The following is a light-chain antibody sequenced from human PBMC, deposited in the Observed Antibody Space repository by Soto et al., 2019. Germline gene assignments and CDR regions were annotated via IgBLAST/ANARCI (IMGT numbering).Light chain of an antibody. Sequence: QSALTQPASVSGSPGQSITISCTGTSSDVGGYNYVSWYQQHPGKAPKLMIYDVSNRPSGVSNRFSGSKSGNTASLTISELQAENDADYYCSSYTSSSTLVFGGGTKLTLL. CDR1: SSDVGGYNY. CDR2: DVS. J-gene: IGLJ2*01. V-gene: IGLV2-14*01. CDR3: SSYTSSSTLV.